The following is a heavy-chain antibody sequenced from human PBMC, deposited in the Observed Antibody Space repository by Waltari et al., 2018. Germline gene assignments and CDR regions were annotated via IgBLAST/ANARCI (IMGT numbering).Heavy chain of an antibody. J-gene: IGHJ3*02. CDR1: GGTFSSYA. CDR3: ASDSRMITFGGVIVPDAFDI. Sequence: QVQLVQSGAEVKKPGSSVKVSCKASGGTFSSYAISWVRQAPGQGLEWMGGILPIFGTANYAQKFQGRVTITTDESTSTAYMELSSLRSEDTAVYYCASDSRMITFGGVIVPDAFDIWGQGTMVTVSS. V-gene: IGHV1-69*05. D-gene: IGHD3-16*02. CDR2: ILPIFGTA.